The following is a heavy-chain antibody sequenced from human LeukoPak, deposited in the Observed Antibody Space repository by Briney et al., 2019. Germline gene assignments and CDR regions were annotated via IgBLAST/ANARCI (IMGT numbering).Heavy chain of an antibody. J-gene: IGHJ6*03. CDR1: GYTFTSYG. CDR2: ISAYNGNT. CDR3: ARVYDPAAAGTNAYYYYMDV. Sequence: GASVKVSCKASGYTFTSYGISWVRQAPGQGLEWMGWISAYNGNTNYAQKLQGRVAMTTDTSTSTAYMELRSLRSDDTAVYYCARVYDPAAAGTNAYYYYMDVWGKGTTVTVSS. D-gene: IGHD6-13*01. V-gene: IGHV1-18*01.